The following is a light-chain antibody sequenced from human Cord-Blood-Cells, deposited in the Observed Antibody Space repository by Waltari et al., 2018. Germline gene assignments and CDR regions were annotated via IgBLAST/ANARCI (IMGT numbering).Light chain of an antibody. V-gene: IGKV1-39*01. CDR2: AES. Sequence: DIQMTPSPSSLSASVGDRVTITCRASQSISSYLNWYQQKPGKAPKLLIYAESSLQSGVPSRFSGSGSGTDFTLTISSLQPEDFATYYCQQSYSTPRTFGQGTKVEIK. CDR1: QSISSY. J-gene: IGKJ1*01. CDR3: QQSYSTPRT.